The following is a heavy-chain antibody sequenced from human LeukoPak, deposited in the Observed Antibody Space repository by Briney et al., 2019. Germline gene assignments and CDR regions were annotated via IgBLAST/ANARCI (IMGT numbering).Heavy chain of an antibody. J-gene: IGHJ4*02. CDR2: FSYSGST. CDR1: RGSISNYY. D-gene: IGHD7-27*01. Sequence: SETLSLTCTVSRGSISNYYWGWIRQPPGKGLEWIGFFSYSGSTNYNPSLKSRVTISVDTSKNQFSLKLTSVTAADTAVFYCARDGPGDVGFDYWGQGTLVTVSS. V-gene: IGHV4-59*01. CDR3: ARDGPGDVGFDY.